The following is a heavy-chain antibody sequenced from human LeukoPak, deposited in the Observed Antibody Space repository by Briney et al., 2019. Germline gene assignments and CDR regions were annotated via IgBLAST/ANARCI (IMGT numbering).Heavy chain of an antibody. J-gene: IGHJ4*02. CDR2: ISYDGSNK. CDR1: GFTFSSYG. CDR3: ARHLTGTTRDFDY. V-gene: IGHV3-30*03. Sequence: GGSLRLSCAASGFTFSSYGMHWVRQAPGKGLEWVTVISYDGSNKYYADSVKGRFTISRDNAKNSLYLQMNSLRAEDTAVYYCARHLTGTTRDFDYWGQGTLVTVSS. D-gene: IGHD1-20*01.